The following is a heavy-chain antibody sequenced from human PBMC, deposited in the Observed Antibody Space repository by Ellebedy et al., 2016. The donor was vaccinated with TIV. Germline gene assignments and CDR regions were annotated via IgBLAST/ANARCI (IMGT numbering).Heavy chain of an antibody. CDR1: GFNISDEY. J-gene: IGHJ4*02. D-gene: IGHD2-21*02. CDR3: VRRKTVVTAPFDY. CDR2: IHSLGSV. V-gene: IGHV3-53*01. Sequence: GGSLRLXXGASGFNISDEYMNWVRQAPGKGLEWISVIHSLGSVFYAESVQGRFMFSRDISKNTLYLQMNSLRRNDTAVYYCVRRKTVVTAPFDYWGQGTLVTVSS.